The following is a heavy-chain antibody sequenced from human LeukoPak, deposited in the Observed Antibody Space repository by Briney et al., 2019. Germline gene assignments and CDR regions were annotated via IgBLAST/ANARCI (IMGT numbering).Heavy chain of an antibody. D-gene: IGHD3-22*01. J-gene: IGHJ4*02. CDR2: IYYSGST. CDR3: ASERLGYYDRSGLDY. CDR1: GGSLSSYY. V-gene: IGHV4-59*01. Sequence: SETLSLTCTFSGGSLSSYYWNWIPHPPGKGLEWIGYIYYSGSTNYNPYLKSRVTTSVDTTKNHFSLKLSSVTAADTAVYYCASERLGYYDRSGLDYWGQGTLVTVSS.